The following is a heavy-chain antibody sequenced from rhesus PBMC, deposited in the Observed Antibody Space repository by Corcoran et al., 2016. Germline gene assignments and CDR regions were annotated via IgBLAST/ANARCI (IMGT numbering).Heavy chain of an antibody. V-gene: IGHV4-76*01. D-gene: IGHD3-3*01. CDR2: IYGSSGST. Sequence: QVQLQESGPGVVKPSETLSLTCAVSGGSISGGYDWSWIRQPPGKGLEWIGFIYGSSGSTNYNPSLKNRVTIAKDASKNEFSLKLSSVTAADTAVYYCASAPPYNCWTGFPDYWGQGVLVTVSS. J-gene: IGHJ4*01. CDR1: GGSISGGYD. CDR3: ASAPPYNCWTGFPDY.